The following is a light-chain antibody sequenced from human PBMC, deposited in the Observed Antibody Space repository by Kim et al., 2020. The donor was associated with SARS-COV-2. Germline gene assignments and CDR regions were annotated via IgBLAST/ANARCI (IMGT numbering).Light chain of an antibody. CDR2: DAS. J-gene: IGKJ1*01. CDR3: QQYNSHSWT. Sequence: SPVGDRVTVTCRASQSVSGWLAWYQQKPGKAPKLLIYDASTLQSGVPSRFSGSGSGTEFTLTISSLQPDDFATYYCQQYNSHSWTFGQGTKVDIK. CDR1: QSVSGW. V-gene: IGKV1-5*01.